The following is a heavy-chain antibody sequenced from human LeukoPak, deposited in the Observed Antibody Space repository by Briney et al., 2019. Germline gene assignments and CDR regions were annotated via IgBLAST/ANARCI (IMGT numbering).Heavy chain of an antibody. J-gene: IGHJ6*03. Sequence: SETLSLTCTVSGGSISSYYWSWIRQPAGKGLEWIGRIYTSGSTNYNPSLKSRVTISVDKSENQFSLKLSSVTAADTAVYYCARDTGPSIYYYYMDVWGKGTTVTVSS. CDR2: IYTSGST. CDR3: ARDTGPSIYYYYMDV. CDR1: GGSISSYY. V-gene: IGHV4-4*07.